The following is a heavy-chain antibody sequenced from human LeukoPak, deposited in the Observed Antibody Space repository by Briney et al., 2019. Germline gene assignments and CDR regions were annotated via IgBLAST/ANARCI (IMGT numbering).Heavy chain of an antibody. CDR2: ISSNGGST. CDR3: AKDSGSGWTFDY. J-gene: IGHJ4*02. V-gene: IGHV3-64*01. D-gene: IGHD6-19*01. CDR1: GFTFSNYA. Sequence: GGSLRLSCTASGFTFSNYAMHWVRQAPGKGLEYVSAISSNGGSTYYVNSVKGRFTISRDNSKNTLYLQMGSLRAEDMAVYYCAKDSGSGWTFDYWGQGTLVTVSS.